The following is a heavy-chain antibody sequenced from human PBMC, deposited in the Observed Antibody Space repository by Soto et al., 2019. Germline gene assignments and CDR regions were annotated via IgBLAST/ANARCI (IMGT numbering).Heavy chain of an antibody. J-gene: IGHJ6*02. V-gene: IGHV3-48*02. Sequence: EVQLVESGGGLVHPGGSLRLSCAASGFTFSSYSINWVRQAPGKGLEWFSYITSDSSTISYADSVKGRFTDSRDNAKNSLYLQMNSLRDEDTAVYYCARVGRGVYGMDVWGLGTSVTVSS. CDR2: ITSDSSTI. D-gene: IGHD2-8*01. CDR1: GFTFSSYS. CDR3: ARVGRGVYGMDV.